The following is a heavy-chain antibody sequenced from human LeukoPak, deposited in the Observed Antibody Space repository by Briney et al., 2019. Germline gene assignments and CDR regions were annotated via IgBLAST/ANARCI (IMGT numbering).Heavy chain of an antibody. CDR3: ARVAYYYYMDV. Sequence: SETLSLTCTVSGGSISSYYWSWIRQPPGKGLVWIGYIYYSGSTNYNPSLKSRVTISVDTSKNQFSLKLSSVTAADTAVYYCARVAYYYYMDVWGKGTTVTISS. V-gene: IGHV4-59*01. CDR1: GGSISSYY. CDR2: IYYSGST. J-gene: IGHJ6*03.